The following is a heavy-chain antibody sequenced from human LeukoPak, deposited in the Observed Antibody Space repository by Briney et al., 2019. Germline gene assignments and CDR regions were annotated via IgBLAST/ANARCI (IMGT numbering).Heavy chain of an antibody. D-gene: IGHD2/OR15-2a*01. CDR1: GGSITGYY. CDR2: IFSSGST. CDR3: ARLTKFLTTYYPTP. J-gene: IGHJ5*02. V-gene: IGHV4-59*08. Sequence: SETLSLTCTVSGGSITGYYWSWIRQPPGKGLEWVGYIFSSGSTNYNPSLKSRVTISLDTSKSQFSLKLISVTASDTAVYYCARLTKFLTTYYPTPWGQGTLVTVSS.